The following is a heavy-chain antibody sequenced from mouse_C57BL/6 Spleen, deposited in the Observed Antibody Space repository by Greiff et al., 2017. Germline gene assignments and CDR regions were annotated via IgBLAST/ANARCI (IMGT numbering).Heavy chain of an antibody. CDR1: GYTFTSYT. Sequence: QVQLKESGAELARPGASVKMSCKASGYTFTSYTMRWVKQRPGQGLEWIGYINPSSGYTKYNQKFKDKATLTADKSSSTAYMQLSSLTSEDSAVYYCANGNLFAYWGQGTLVTVSA. J-gene: IGHJ3*01. CDR3: ANGNLFAY. CDR2: INPSSGYT. V-gene: IGHV1-4*01. D-gene: IGHD1-1*01.